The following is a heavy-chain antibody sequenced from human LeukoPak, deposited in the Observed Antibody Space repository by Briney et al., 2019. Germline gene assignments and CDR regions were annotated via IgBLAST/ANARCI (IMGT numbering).Heavy chain of an antibody. D-gene: IGHD5-24*01. J-gene: IGHJ4*02. Sequence: GGSLRLSCAASGLTFRNYAMSWVRQAPGKGLEWVSAISGSGGSTDYADSVKGRFTISRDNSENTLYLQMNSLRAEDTAVYYCANEGWLQFSDYWGQGTLVTVSS. V-gene: IGHV3-23*01. CDR3: ANEGWLQFSDY. CDR1: GLTFRNYA. CDR2: ISGSGGST.